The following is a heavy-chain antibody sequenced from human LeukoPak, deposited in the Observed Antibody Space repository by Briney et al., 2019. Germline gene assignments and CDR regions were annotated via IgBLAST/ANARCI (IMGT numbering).Heavy chain of an antibody. CDR3: ARDGISPTIFGVVIIRGFNWFDP. Sequence: PSETLSLTCAVSGGSISSSNWWTWVRQPPGQGLEWIGEIYHSGSTTYNPSLKSRVTISVDKSKNQFSLKLSCVAAADTAVYYCARDGISPTIFGVVIIRGFNWFDPWGQGTLVTVSS. CDR1: GGSISSSNW. D-gene: IGHD3-3*01. CDR2: IYHSGST. V-gene: IGHV4-4*02. J-gene: IGHJ5*02.